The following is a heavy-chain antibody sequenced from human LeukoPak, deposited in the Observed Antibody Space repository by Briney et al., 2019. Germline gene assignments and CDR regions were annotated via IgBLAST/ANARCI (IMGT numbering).Heavy chain of an antibody. D-gene: IGHD2-2*01. Sequence: SETLSLTCAVYGGSFSGYYWSWIRQPPGKGLEWIGEINHSGSTNYNPSLKSRVTISVDTSKNQFSLKLSSVTAADTAVYYCARGVVAVVPAARRGAWFDPWGQGTLVTVSS. J-gene: IGHJ5*02. CDR3: ARGVVAVVPAARRGAWFDP. V-gene: IGHV4-34*01. CDR2: INHSGST. CDR1: GGSFSGYY.